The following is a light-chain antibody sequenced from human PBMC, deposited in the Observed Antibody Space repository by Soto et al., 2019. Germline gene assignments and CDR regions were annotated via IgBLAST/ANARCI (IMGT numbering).Light chain of an antibody. CDR1: QGIGNS. CDR2: SAS. CDR3: KKYKPVPAT. J-gene: IGKJ5*01. V-gene: IGKV1-27*01. Sequence: DIQMTQSPPSLSASVGDRVTITCRASQGIGNSLAWYQQKPGTVPKLLIYSASTLQSGVPTRFSGSGSRTDFTLTIISLQREDVAAYYCKKYKPVPATFGQGTRLEMK.